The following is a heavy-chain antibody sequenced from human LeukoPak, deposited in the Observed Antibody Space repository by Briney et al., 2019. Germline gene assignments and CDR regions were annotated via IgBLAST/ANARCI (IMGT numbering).Heavy chain of an antibody. CDR1: GFTFDDHA. Sequence: GGSLRLSCVASGFTFDDHAMHWVRQAPGKGLEWGSSISWYSGNIGYADSVKGRFSISRDNAKNTLYLEMNSLRTDDTALYFCARDVWRRAFYYAMDVWGLGTTVAVSS. CDR2: ISWYSGNI. D-gene: IGHD2-21*01. J-gene: IGHJ6*02. V-gene: IGHV3-9*01. CDR3: ARDVWRRAFYYAMDV.